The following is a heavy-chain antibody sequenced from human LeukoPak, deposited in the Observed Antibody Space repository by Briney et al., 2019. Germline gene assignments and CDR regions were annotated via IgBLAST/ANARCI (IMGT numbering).Heavy chain of an antibody. CDR3: ARDTNYFTSSFDY. CDR1: GHSFTTYG. V-gene: IGHV1-18*01. J-gene: IGHJ4*02. CDR2: ISTYNGNT. D-gene: IGHD2-2*01. Sequence: ASVKVSCKASGHSFTTYGISWVRQAPGQGLEWMGWISTYNGNTNYAQKVQGRVTITTDTSTSTAYMELRRLRSDDTAVYYCARDTNYFTSSFDYWGQGTLVTVSS.